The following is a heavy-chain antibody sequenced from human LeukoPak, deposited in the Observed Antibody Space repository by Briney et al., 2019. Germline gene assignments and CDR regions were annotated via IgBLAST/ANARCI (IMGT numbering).Heavy chain of an antibody. CDR2: ISSSSSTI. J-gene: IGHJ6*03. D-gene: IGHD3-10*01. V-gene: IGHV3-48*01. CDR3: ARDKPGRYYYYMDV. Sequence: TGGSLRLSCAASGFTFSSYSMNWVRQAPGKGLEWVSYISSSSSTIYYADSVKGRFTISRDNAKNSLYLQMNSLRAEDTAVYYCARDKPGRYYYYMDVWGKGTTVTVSS. CDR1: GFTFSSYS.